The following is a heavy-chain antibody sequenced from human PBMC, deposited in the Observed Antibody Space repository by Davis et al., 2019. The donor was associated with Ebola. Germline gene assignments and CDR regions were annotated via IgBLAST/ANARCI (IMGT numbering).Heavy chain of an antibody. Sequence: ASVKVSCKASGYTFTSYAMHWVRQAPGQRLEWMGWINAGNGNTKYSQKLQGRVTMTTDTSTSTAYMELRSLRSDDTAVYYCARDGGMVAATGWFDPWGQGTLVTVSS. CDR1: GYTFTSYA. CDR2: INAGNGNT. V-gene: IGHV1-3*01. CDR3: ARDGGMVAATGWFDP. D-gene: IGHD2-15*01. J-gene: IGHJ5*02.